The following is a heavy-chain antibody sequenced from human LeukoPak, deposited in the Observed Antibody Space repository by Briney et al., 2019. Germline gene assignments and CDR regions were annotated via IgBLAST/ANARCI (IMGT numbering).Heavy chain of an antibody. CDR1: GFTFRTYA. CDR3: AGGAYSSSWYH. Sequence: GSLRLSCAASGFTFRTYAMSWVRQAPGKGLEWVSGISGSGGSTYYADSVKGRFTISRDNSKNTLYLQMNILRAEDTAVYYCAGGAYSSSWYHWGQGTLVTVSS. D-gene: IGHD6-13*01. V-gene: IGHV3-23*01. J-gene: IGHJ5*02. CDR2: ISGSGGST.